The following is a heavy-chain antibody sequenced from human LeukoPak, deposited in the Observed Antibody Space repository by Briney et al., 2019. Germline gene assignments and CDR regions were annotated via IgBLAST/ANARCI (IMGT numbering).Heavy chain of an antibody. CDR3: ARGYDY. D-gene: IGHD3-22*01. Sequence: PSETLSLTCTVSGVSIVGSSYYWGRIRQPPGKGLDWIGNSGNAYYNPSLRRRVSISVDTSRNQFSLNLNYMTASDTAVYYCARGYDYWGEGTLVTVSS. V-gene: IGHV4-39*01. CDR1: GVSIVGSSYY. J-gene: IGHJ4*02. CDR2: SGNA.